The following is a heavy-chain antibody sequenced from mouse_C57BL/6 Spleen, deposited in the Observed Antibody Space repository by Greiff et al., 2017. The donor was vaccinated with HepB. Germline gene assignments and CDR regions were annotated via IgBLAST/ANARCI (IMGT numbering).Heavy chain of an antibody. D-gene: IGHD2-4*01. V-gene: IGHV14-2*01. J-gene: IGHJ4*01. CDR2: IDPEDGET. CDR1: GFNIKDYY. Sequence: EVQRVESGAELVKPGASVKLSCTASGFNIKDYYMHWVKQRTEQGLEWIGRIDPEDGETKYAPKFQGKATITADTSSNTAYLQLSSLTSEDTAVYYCARGDYDAGTYYAMDYWGQGTSVTVSS. CDR3: ARGDYDAGTYYAMDY.